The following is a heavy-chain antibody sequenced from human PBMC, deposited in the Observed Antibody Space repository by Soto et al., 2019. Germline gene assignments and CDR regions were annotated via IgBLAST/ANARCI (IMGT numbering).Heavy chain of an antibody. CDR1: GFTFDDYA. CDR2: ISWDSAAI. D-gene: IGHD3-3*01. Sequence: EGQLVESGGGLVQPGRSLRLSCAGSGFTFDDYAMHWVRQAPGRGLEWVSVISWDSAAIAYADSVKGRFTISRDNAKKSLYLQMNSLRPEDTALYYCGIGHMTAFGVVLPQWRPIDPWGQGTLVIVSS. J-gene: IGHJ5*02. V-gene: IGHV3-9*01. CDR3: GIGHMTAFGVVLPQWRPIDP.